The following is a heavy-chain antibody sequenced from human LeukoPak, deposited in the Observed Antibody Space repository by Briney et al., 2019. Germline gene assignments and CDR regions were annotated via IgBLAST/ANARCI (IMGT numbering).Heavy chain of an antibody. CDR3: ARDSGSYPFDY. V-gene: IGHV4-38-2*01. Sequence: SETLSLTCAVSGYSISSGYYWGWIRQPPGKGLEWIGSIYHSGSTYYNPSLKSRVTISVDTSKNQFSLKLSSVTAADTAVYYCARDSGSYPFDYWGQGTLVTVSS. J-gene: IGHJ4*02. CDR2: IYHSGST. CDR1: GYSISSGYY. D-gene: IGHD3-10*01.